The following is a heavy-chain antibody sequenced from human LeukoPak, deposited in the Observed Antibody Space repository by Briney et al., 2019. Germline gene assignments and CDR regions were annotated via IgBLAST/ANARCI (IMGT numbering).Heavy chain of an antibody. Sequence: SVKVSCKASGYTFTSYYMHWVRQAPGQGLGWMGIINPSGGSTSYAQKFQGRVTMTRDTSTSTVYMELSSLRSEDTAVYYCARAPRTTVTTRGWWFDPWGQGTLVTVSS. V-gene: IGHV1-46*01. J-gene: IGHJ5*02. CDR3: ARAPRTTVTTRGWWFDP. CDR1: GYTFTSYY. D-gene: IGHD4-17*01. CDR2: INPSGGST.